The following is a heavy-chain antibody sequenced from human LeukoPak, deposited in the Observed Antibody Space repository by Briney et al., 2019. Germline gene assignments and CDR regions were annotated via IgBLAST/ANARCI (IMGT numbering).Heavy chain of an antibody. CDR1: GFTLSTYW. CDR2: INSDGSTT. CDR3: ARDLGSCSSNRCQTNWFHP. J-gene: IGHJ5*02. D-gene: IGHD2-2*01. V-gene: IGHV3-74*01. Sequence: PGGSLRLSCAASGFTLSTYWMHWVRQAPGKGLVWVSRINSDGSTTTYADSVKGRLTISRDNAKNTLYLQMNSLRAEDTAVYYCARDLGSCSSNRCQTNWFHPWGREPWSPSPQ.